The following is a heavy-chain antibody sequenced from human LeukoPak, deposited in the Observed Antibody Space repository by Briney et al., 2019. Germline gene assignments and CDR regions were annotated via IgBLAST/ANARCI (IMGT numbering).Heavy chain of an antibody. D-gene: IGHD7-27*01. CDR2: INQDGRTK. Sequence: GKSLRLSCAAYGFTFTTYYMSWVRQAPGKGLEWVANINQDGRTKYYVDSVKGRFTISRDNAINSVFLQMNSLRAEDTAVYYCARENWANDYWGQGTLVTVSS. CDR3: ARENWANDY. V-gene: IGHV3-7*01. J-gene: IGHJ4*02. CDR1: GFTFTTYY.